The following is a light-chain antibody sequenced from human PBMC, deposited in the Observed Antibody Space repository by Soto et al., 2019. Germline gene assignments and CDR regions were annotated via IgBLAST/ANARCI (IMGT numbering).Light chain of an antibody. Sequence: QSVLTQPASVSGSPGQSITISCTGTSSDVGGYNYVSWYQHHPGKAPKLIIYDVTNRPSGVSNPFSGSKSGNTASLTISGLQPEDEADYYCSSYTTSNTRQIVFGTGTKFTVL. J-gene: IGLJ1*01. CDR1: SSDVGGYNY. CDR2: DVT. V-gene: IGLV2-14*03. CDR3: SSYTTSNTRQIV.